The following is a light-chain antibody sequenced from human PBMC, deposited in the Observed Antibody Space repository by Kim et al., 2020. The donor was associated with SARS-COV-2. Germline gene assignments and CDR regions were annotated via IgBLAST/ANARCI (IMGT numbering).Light chain of an antibody. CDR2: KAS. CDR3: QQYKIYPWT. J-gene: IGKJ1*01. CDR1: QSFSSW. V-gene: IGKV1-5*03. Sequence: ASVGDRVTMTCRASQSFSSWLAWYQQKPGKAPNLLIYKASSLESGVPSRFSGSESGTEFTLTISRLQPDDFATYYCQQYKIYPWTFGQGTKVDIK.